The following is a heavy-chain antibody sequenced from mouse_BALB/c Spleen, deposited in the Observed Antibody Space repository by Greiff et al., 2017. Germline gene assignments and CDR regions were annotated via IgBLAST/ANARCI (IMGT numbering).Heavy chain of an antibody. V-gene: IGHV5-6-5*01. CDR3: ARAGSTMITSYAMDY. J-gene: IGHJ4*01. CDR2: ISSGGST. CDR1: GFTFSSYA. D-gene: IGHD2-4*01. Sequence: EVQVVESGGGLVKPGGSLKLSCAASGFTFSSYAMSWVRQTPEKRLEWVASISSGGSTYYPDSVKGRFTISRDNARNILYLQMSSLRSEDTAMYYCARAGSTMITSYAMDYWGQGTSVTVSS.